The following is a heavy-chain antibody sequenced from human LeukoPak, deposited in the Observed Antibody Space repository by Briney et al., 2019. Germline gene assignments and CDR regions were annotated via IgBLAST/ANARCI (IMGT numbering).Heavy chain of an antibody. CDR3: ARDDVASVFDY. V-gene: IGHV3-66*02. D-gene: IGHD3-16*01. CDR1: GFTVSSNY. Sequence: GGSLRLSCAASGFTVSSNYMTWVRQAPGKGLEWVSVIYSGGNTYYADSVKGRFAISRDNSKNTLYLQMNSLRAEDTAIYYCARDDVASVFDYWGQGTLVTVSS. CDR2: IYSGGNT. J-gene: IGHJ4*02.